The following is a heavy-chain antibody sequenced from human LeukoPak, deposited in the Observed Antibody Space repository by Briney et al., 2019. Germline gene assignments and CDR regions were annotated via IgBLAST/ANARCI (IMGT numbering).Heavy chain of an antibody. Sequence: SVKVSCKASGGTFSSYAISWVRQAPGQGLEWMGRIIPIFGTANYAQKFQGRVTITTDESTSTAYTELSSLRSEDTAVYYWARGITKGRELNPWGQGTLVTVSS. CDR3: ARGITKGRELNP. J-gene: IGHJ5*02. V-gene: IGHV1-69*05. D-gene: IGHD3-10*01. CDR2: IIPIFGTA. CDR1: GGTFSSYA.